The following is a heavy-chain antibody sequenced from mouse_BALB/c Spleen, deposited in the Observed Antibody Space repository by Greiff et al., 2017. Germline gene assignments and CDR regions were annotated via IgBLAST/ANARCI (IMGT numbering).Heavy chain of an antibody. CDR2: IDPYYGGT. V-gene: IGHV1-39*01. CDR3: ARGIYDGYYGLYAMDY. J-gene: IGHJ4*01. D-gene: IGHD2-3*01. Sequence: EVQRVESGPELEKPGASVKISCKASGYSFTGYNMNWVKQSNGKSLEWIGNIDPYYGGTSYNQKFKGKATLTVDKSSSTAYMQLKSLTSEDSAVYYCARGIYDGYYGLYAMDYWGQGTSVTVSS. CDR1: GYSFTGYN.